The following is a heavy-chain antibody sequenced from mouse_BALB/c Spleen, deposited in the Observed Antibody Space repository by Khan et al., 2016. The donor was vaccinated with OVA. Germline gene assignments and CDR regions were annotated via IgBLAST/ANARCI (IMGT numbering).Heavy chain of an antibody. Sequence: QVQLQQSGPELKKPGETVKISCKASGYTFTNYGMNWVKQAPGKGLKWMGWINTYTGKATYGDDFKGRFALSLETSASTAYLQINNLINEDMATYFCAGISSYWYSDFWGAGTTVTVSS. D-gene: IGHD6-2*01. CDR1: GYTFTNYG. CDR2: INTYTGKA. V-gene: IGHV9-1*02. CDR3: AGISSYWYSDF. J-gene: IGHJ1*01.